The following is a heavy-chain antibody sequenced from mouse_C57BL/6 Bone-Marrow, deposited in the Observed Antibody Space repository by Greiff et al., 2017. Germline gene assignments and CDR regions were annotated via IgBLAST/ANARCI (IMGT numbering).Heavy chain of an antibody. J-gene: IGHJ2*01. CDR1: GFSFNTYA. Sequence: EVQLQESGGGLVQPKGSLKLSCAASGFSFNTYAMNWVRQAPGKGLEWVARIRSKSNNYATYYADSVKDRFTISSDDSESMLYLQMNNLKTEDTAMYYCVRHGGGMDYWGQGTTLTVSS. CDR2: IRSKSNNYAT. CDR3: VRHGGGMDY. V-gene: IGHV10-1*01.